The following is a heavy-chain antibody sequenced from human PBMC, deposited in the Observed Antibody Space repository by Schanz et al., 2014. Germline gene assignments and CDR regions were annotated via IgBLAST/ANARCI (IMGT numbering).Heavy chain of an antibody. V-gene: IGHV3-23*01. Sequence: DVHLLESGGGLVQPGGSLRLSCAASEFTFSTDAMSWVRQAPGKGLEWVSSINTGGDSTYYADSVKGRFTISRDNSKNTLYLQMNSLRAEDTAVYYCAKGRFGELSAFDIWGQGTMVTVSS. J-gene: IGHJ3*02. CDR2: INTGGDST. CDR1: EFTFSTDA. CDR3: AKGRFGELSAFDI. D-gene: IGHD3-10*01.